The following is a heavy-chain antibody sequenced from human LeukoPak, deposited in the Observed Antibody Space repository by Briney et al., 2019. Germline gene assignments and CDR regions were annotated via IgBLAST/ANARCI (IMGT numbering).Heavy chain of an antibody. V-gene: IGHV3-21*01. CDR3: ARDGKGVVVPAADY. CDR1: GFTFSSDS. J-gene: IGHJ4*02. CDR2: ISSSSSYR. D-gene: IGHD2-2*01. Sequence: GGSLRLSCAASGFTFSSDSMNWVRRAPGKGLEWVSSISSSSSYRYYADSVKGRFTISRDNAKNSLYLQMNSLRAEDTAVYYCARDGKGVVVPAADYWGQGTLVTVSS.